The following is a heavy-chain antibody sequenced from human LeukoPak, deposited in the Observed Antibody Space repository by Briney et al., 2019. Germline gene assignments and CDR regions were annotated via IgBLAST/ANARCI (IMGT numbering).Heavy chain of an antibody. CDR2: ISFSSSSSYI. CDR1: GFTFSSYN. J-gene: IGHJ4*02. CDR3: TNLPTQQHLDY. V-gene: IGHV3-21*01. D-gene: IGHD6-13*01. Sequence: PGGSLRLSYAASGFTFSSYNMNWVRQAPGKGLEWVSSISFSSSSSYIYYADSVKGRFTISRDNSKNTLYLQMNSLRAEDTAVYYCTNLPTQQHLDYWGQGTLVTVSS.